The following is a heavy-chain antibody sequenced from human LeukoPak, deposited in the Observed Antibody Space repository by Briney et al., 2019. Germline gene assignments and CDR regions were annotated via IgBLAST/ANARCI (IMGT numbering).Heavy chain of an antibody. CDR3: AKRGVVIRVILVGFHKEAYYFDS. D-gene: IGHD3-22*01. J-gene: IGHJ4*02. CDR2: ISGSGGTT. Sequence: GGSLRLSCAVSGITLSNYGMSWVRQAPGKGLEWVAGISGSGGTTTYADSVKGRFTISRDNPRNILHLQMNSLRAEDTAVYFCAKRGVVIRVILVGFHKEAYYFDSWGQGALVTVSS. V-gene: IGHV3-23*01. CDR1: GITLSNYG.